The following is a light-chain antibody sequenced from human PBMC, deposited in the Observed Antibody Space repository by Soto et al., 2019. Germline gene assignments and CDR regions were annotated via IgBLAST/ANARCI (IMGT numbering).Light chain of an antibody. CDR1: SSNIGNHY. V-gene: IGLV1-51*01. Sequence: QSVLTQPPSVSAAPGQKVTISCSGSSSNIGNHYVSWYQQLPGTAPKLLIYDNNKRPSGIPDRFSGSKSGTSATLGITGLQTGDEADFYCGTWDSSLSAGVFGGGTKL. CDR2: DNN. J-gene: IGLJ3*02. CDR3: GTWDSSLSAGV.